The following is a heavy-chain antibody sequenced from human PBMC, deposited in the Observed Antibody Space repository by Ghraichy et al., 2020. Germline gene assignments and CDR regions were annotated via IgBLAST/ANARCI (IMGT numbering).Heavy chain of an antibody. CDR2: ISSSSSYI. V-gene: IGHV3-21*01. CDR3: ARDHDLVAKSDTAMVTNAFDI. Sequence: GGSLRLSCAASGFTFSSYSMNWVRQAPGKGLEWVSSISSSSSYIYYADSVKGRFTISRDNAKNSLYLQMNSLRAEDTAVYYCARDHDLVAKSDTAMVTNAFDIWGQGTMVTVSS. J-gene: IGHJ3*02. CDR1: GFTFSSYS. D-gene: IGHD5-18*01.